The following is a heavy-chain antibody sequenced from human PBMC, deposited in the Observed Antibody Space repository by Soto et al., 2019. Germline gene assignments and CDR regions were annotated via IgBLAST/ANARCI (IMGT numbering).Heavy chain of an antibody. Sequence: QVQLAQSGAEVKNPGASVKVSCKASGYTFTDYYIHWLRQAPAQGLEWMGWINPYSGDTKYAQKFQGRSTMTRDTSISTTYMELIRLTSDDTALYYCSRGPSPGAFDIWGQGTIITVSS. J-gene: IGHJ3*02. V-gene: IGHV1-2*02. CDR1: GYTFTDYY. CDR3: SRGPSPGAFDI. CDR2: INPYSGDT.